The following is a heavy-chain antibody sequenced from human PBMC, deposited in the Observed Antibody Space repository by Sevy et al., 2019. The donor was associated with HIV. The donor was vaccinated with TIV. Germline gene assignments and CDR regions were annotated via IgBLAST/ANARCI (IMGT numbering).Heavy chain of an antibody. CDR1: GFTFSDYY. J-gene: IGHJ1*01. Sequence: GGSLRLSCAASGFTFSDYYMSWIRQAPGKGLEWVSYISSSGSTIYYADSVKGRFTVSRDNAKNSLYLQMNSLRAEDTAVYYCARDWGYSSSSAVGYWGQGTLVTVSS. V-gene: IGHV3-11*01. CDR3: ARDWGYSSSSAVGY. CDR2: ISSSGSTI. D-gene: IGHD6-6*01.